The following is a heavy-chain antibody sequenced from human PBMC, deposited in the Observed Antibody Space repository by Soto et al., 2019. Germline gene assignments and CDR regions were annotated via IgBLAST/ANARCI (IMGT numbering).Heavy chain of an antibody. CDR1: GYTFTSYG. CDR2: ISAHNGNT. V-gene: IGHV1-18*01. J-gene: IGHJ4*02. D-gene: IGHD1-1*01. Sequence: QVHLVQSGAEVKKPGASVKVSCKGSGYTFTSYGITWVRQAPGQGLEWMGWISAHNGNTDDAQKLQGRVTVTRYTSTSTAYMELRSLRSDDTDVYYCARGRYGDYWGQGALVTVSS. CDR3: ARGRYGDY.